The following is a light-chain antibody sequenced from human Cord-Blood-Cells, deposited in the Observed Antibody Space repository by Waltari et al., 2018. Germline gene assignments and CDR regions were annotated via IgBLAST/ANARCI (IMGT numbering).Light chain of an antibody. CDR3: AAWDDSLSGWV. V-gene: IGLV1-47*01. Sequence: QSVLTQPPSASGTPGQRVTISCSGSSSNIGSNYVYWYQQLPGTAPKLLIYRNNPRPSGVLDRFSGSKSGTSASLAISGLRSEDEADYYCAAWDDSLSGWVFGGGTKLTVL. J-gene: IGLJ3*02. CDR2: RNN. CDR1: SSNIGSNY.